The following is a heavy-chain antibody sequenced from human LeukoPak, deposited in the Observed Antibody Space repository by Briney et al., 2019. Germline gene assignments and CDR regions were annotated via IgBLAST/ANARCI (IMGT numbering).Heavy chain of an antibody. V-gene: IGHV3-30*02. CDR2: IRYDGSNK. D-gene: IGHD4-11*01. Sequence: GGSLRLSCAASGFTFSYYWLSWVRQAPGKGLEWVAFIRYDGSNKYYADSVKGRFTISRDNSKNTLYLQMNSLRAEDTAVYYCAKENYSNYAYYFDYWGQGTLVTVSS. CDR3: AKENYSNYAYYFDY. CDR1: GFTFSYYW. J-gene: IGHJ4*02.